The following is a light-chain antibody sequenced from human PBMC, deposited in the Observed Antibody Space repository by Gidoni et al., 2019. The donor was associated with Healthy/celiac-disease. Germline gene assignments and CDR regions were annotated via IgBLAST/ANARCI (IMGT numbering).Light chain of an antibody. CDR1: NIGRKN. CDR3: QVWDSSTGVV. V-gene: IGLV3-9*01. Sequence: SYELTQPLSVSVALGQTARITCGGNNIGRKNVHWYQQKPGQAPVLVIYRDRNRPSGIPERFSGSNSGNTATLTISRAQAGDEADYYCQVWDSSTGVVFGGGTKLTVL. CDR2: RDR. J-gene: IGLJ2*01.